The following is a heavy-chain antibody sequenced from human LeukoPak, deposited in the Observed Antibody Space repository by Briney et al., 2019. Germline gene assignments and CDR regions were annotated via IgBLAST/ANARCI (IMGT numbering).Heavy chain of an antibody. D-gene: IGHD2-21*02. V-gene: IGHV4-59*01. J-gene: IGHJ1*01. CDR1: GGSISSYY. CDR2: IYYSGST. CDR3: ARGAPFPPDCGGDCYEYFQH. Sequence: SETLSLTCTVSGGSISSYYWSWIRQPPGKGLEWIGYIYYSGSTNYNPSLKSRVTISVDTSKNQFSLKLSSVTAAGTAVYYCARGAPFPPDCGGDCYEYFQHWGQGTLVTVSS.